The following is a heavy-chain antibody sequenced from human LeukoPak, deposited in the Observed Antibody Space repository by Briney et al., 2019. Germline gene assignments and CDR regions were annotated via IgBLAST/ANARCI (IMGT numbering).Heavy chain of an antibody. CDR2: IYYRGSA. J-gene: IGHJ4*02. V-gene: IGHV4-59*01. D-gene: IGHD6-13*01. Sequence: SETLSLTCGVSGGAITNYYWNWIRQPPGKGLEWIGYIYYRGSANYSPSLKSRVTISVDTSKNQFSLKLNSVTAADTAVYYCAKYLAATSESHLDYWGQGTLVTVSS. CDR1: GGAITNYY. CDR3: AKYLAATSESHLDY.